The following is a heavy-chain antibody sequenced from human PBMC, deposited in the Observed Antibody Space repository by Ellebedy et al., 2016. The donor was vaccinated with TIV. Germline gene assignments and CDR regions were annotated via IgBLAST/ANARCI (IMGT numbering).Heavy chain of an antibody. CDR2: ITSSSDYI. Sequence: PGGSLRLSCAASGFTFSIYSMNWVRQAPGRGLEWVSSITSSSDYIYYADSVKGRFTISRDNAKNSLFLQMNSLRAEDTAVYYCARGGWGYWYFDLWGRGTLVTVSS. CDR1: GFTFSIYS. J-gene: IGHJ2*01. V-gene: IGHV3-21*01. CDR3: ARGGWGYWYFDL. D-gene: IGHD3-10*01.